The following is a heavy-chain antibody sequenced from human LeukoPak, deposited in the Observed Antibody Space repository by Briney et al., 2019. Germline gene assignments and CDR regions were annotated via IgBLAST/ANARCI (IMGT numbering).Heavy chain of an antibody. CDR1: GGSFSGYY. CDR3: ARGRLPGFDY. V-gene: IGHV4-34*01. J-gene: IGHJ4*02. D-gene: IGHD5-12*01. Sequence: PETLSLTCAVYGGSFSGYYWSWIRQPPGKGLEWIGEINHSGSTNYNPSLKSRVTISVDTSKIQFSLKLSSVTAADTAVYYCARGRLPGFDYWGQGTLVTVSS. CDR2: INHSGST.